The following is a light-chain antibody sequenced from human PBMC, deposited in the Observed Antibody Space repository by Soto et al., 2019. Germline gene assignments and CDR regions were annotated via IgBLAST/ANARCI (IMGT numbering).Light chain of an antibody. V-gene: IGLV2-14*01. CDR2: EVT. J-gene: IGLJ2*01. CDR1: SSDVGRYNS. Sequence: QPVLTQPASVSGSPGQSITVSCTGTSSDVGRYNSVSWYQQHPGKAPKLMIYEVTNRPSGVSNRFSGSKSGNTASLTISGLQTEDEADYYCSSYTGSTTLVVFGGGTKLTVL. CDR3: SSYTGSTTLVV.